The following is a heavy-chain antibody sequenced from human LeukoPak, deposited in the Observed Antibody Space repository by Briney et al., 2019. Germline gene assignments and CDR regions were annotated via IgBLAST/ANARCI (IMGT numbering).Heavy chain of an antibody. V-gene: IGHV4-59*01. J-gene: IGHJ4*02. CDR1: GGPLSAYY. CDR2: IHDTGNT. D-gene: IGHD1-1*01. CDR3: ASGETGSTLGGY. Sequence: SETLSLTCTVSGGPLSAYYWTWIRQPPGKGLEWIGYIHDTGNTNYNPSLKSRVTMSVDTSKNQFSLKLTSVTAADTAVYYCASGETGSTLGGYWGQGTLVTVSS.